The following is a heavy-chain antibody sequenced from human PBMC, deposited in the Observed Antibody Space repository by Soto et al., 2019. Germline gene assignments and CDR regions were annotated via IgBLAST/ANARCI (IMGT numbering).Heavy chain of an antibody. D-gene: IGHD3-9*01. J-gene: IGHJ5*02. CDR1: GFTFSEYS. CDR2: ISSDGDIT. Sequence: GGSLRLSCSASGFTFSEYSMHWVRQAPGKGLQYVSTISSDGDITYYADSVKGRFTISRDNSKNTLYLQMISLRPEDTAVYYCVKVSTFYDILTGYYSTNFFDPWGQGTLVTVSS. CDR3: VKVSTFYDILTGYYSTNFFDP. V-gene: IGHV3-64D*06.